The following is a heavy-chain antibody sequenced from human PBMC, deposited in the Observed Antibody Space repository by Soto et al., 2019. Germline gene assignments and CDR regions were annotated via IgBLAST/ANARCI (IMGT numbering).Heavy chain of an antibody. D-gene: IGHD2-8*02. CDR2: FSLSGTT. Sequence: SETLSVTCTVSGASITCTSYWSWIRQPAGKGLEWIGRFSLSGTTNYNPSLRSRVTMSADVSKNQFSLRLTSVTAADTALYYCARGMTPPGAPAWYYFDSWGQGTLVTVSS. V-gene: IGHV4-4*07. CDR1: GASITCTSY. CDR3: ARGMTPPGAPAWYYFDS. J-gene: IGHJ4*02.